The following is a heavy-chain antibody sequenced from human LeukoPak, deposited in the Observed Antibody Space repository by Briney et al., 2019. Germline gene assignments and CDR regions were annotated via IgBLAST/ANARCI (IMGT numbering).Heavy chain of an antibody. CDR3: ARGGSYNFDY. CDR1: GDSVSSNSAA. Sequence: SQTLSLTCAISGDSVSSNSAAWNWIRQSPSRCLDWLGRTYYRSKWYNHYAVSVKSRIIINPDTSKNQISLQLNSVTPEDTAVYYCARGGSYNFDYWGQGTLVTVSS. V-gene: IGHV6-1*01. D-gene: IGHD1-26*01. J-gene: IGHJ4*02. CDR2: TYYRSKWYN.